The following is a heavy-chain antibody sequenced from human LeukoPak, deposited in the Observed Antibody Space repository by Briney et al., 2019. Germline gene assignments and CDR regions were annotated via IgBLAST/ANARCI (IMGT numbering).Heavy chain of an antibody. CDR3: ARGNYYDSSGYYFSDAFDI. CDR1: GGSISSSSYY. Sequence: PSETLSLTCTVSGGSISSSSYYWGWIRQPPGKGLEWIGSIYYSGSTYYNPSLKSRVTISVDTSKNQFSLKLSSVTAADTAVYYCARGNYYDSSGYYFSDAFDIWGQGTMVTVSS. D-gene: IGHD3-22*01. CDR2: IYYSGST. V-gene: IGHV4-39*07. J-gene: IGHJ3*02.